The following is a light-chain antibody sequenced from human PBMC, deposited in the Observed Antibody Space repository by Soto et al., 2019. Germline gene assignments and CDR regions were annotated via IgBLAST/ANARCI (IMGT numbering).Light chain of an antibody. CDR3: ASHTSSSSYV. V-gene: IGLV2-14*01. CDR1: NSDVGYYNY. Sequence: QSALTQPASVSGSPGQSITISCTGTNSDVGYYNYVSWYQQHPGKAPKLMVFEVSKRPSGVPDRFSGTKSGNTASLTISGLQDEDEADYYCASHTSSSSYVFGSGTKVTVL. CDR2: EVS. J-gene: IGLJ1*01.